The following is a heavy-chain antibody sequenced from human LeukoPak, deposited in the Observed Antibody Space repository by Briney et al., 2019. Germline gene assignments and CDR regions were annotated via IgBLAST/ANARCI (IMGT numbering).Heavy chain of an antibody. CDR2: INHSGST. V-gene: IGHV4-34*01. Sequence: SETLSFTCAVYGGSSRGYYWSWIRQPPGKGLEWIGEINHSGSTNYNPSLKSRVTISVDTSKNQFSLKLSSVTAADTAVYYCARGANYYDSSGYSATFDYWGQGTLVTVSS. D-gene: IGHD3-22*01. CDR3: ARGANYYDSSGYSATFDY. CDR1: GGSSRGYY. J-gene: IGHJ4*02.